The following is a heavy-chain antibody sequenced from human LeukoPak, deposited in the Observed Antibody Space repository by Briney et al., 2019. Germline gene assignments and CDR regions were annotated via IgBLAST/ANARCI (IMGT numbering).Heavy chain of an antibody. D-gene: IGHD1-1*01. CDR1: GFTFSSYA. V-gene: IGHV3-23*01. Sequence: GGSLRLSCAASGFTFSSYAMSWVRQAPGKGLEWVSTIDAGGGNTYFADSVKGRFTISRDNPKETLYLQMNSLRVEDTAVYFCAKGTTDLESWGQGTLVTVSS. J-gene: IGHJ5*01. CDR3: AKGTTDLES. CDR2: IDAGGGNT.